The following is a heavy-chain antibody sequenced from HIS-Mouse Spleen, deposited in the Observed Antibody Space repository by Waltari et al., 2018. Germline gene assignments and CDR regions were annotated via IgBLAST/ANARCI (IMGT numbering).Heavy chain of an antibody. CDR3: AGGVGSSWYYFDY. V-gene: IGHV3-53*01. CDR2: IYRGVSK. J-gene: IGHJ4*02. CDR1: GFTVSSNY. Sequence: EVQLVESGGGLIQPGGSLRLSCAASGFTVSSNYMSWVRQAPGKGLAGVSVIYRGVSKKYADAGKGRFTISRDNSKNTLYLQMNSLRAEDTAVYYCAGGVGSSWYYFDYWGQGTLVTVSS. D-gene: IGHD6-13*01.